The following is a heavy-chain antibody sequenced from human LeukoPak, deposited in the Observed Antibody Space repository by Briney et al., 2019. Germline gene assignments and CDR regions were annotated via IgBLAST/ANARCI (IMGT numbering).Heavy chain of an antibody. CDR1: GYTFTSYY. D-gene: IGHD6-13*01. V-gene: IGHV1-46*01. CDR2: INPSGGST. J-gene: IGHJ4*02. CDR3: ARRQRGAAAGTFDY. Sequence: GASVKVSCEASGYTFTSYYMHWVRQAPGQGLEWMGIINPSGGSTSYAQKFQGRVTMTRDMSTSTVCMELSSLRSEDTAVYYCARRQRGAAAGTFDYWGQGTLVTVSS.